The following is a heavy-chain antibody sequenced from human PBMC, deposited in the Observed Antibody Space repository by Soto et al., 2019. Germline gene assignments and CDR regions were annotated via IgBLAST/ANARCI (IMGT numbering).Heavy chain of an antibody. CDR3: ARSLLGYCSSTSCSLLYYYYYGMDV. Sequence: PGGSLRLSCAASGFTFSSYSMNWVRQAPGKGLEWVSSISSSSSYIYYADSVKGRFTISRDNAKNSLYLQMNSLRAEDTAVYYCARSLLGYCSSTSCSLLYYYYYGMDVWGQGTTVTVSS. V-gene: IGHV3-21*01. D-gene: IGHD2-2*01. CDR1: GFTFSSYS. J-gene: IGHJ6*02. CDR2: ISSSSSYI.